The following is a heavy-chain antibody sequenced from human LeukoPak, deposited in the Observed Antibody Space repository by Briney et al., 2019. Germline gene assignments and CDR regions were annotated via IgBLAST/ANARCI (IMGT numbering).Heavy chain of an antibody. D-gene: IGHD4-23*01. V-gene: IGHV1-2*02. CDR2: INPNSGGT. CDR3: ARDKGGNCFDY. CDR1: GYTLTGYY. Sequence: GESLKVSCKASGYTLTGYYMHWVRQAPGQGLEWMGWINPNSGGTNYAQKFQGRVTMTRDTSISTAYMELSRLRSDDTAVYYCARDKGGNCFDYWGQGTLVTVSS. J-gene: IGHJ4*02.